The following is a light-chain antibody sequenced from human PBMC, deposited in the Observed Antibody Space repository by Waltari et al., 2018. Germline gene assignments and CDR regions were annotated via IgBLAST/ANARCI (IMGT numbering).Light chain of an antibody. CDR3: CSYAGSGTYV. V-gene: IGLV2-23*02. Sequence: QSALTQPASVSGTPGQSITISCPGPNSDVGNYNLVSWYQHHPGEAPKLMLCEVIKRPSGVSNRFSGSKSGNTASLTISGLQAEDGADYYCCSYAGSGTYVFGAGTKVTVL. CDR2: EVI. J-gene: IGLJ1*01. CDR1: NSDVGNYNL.